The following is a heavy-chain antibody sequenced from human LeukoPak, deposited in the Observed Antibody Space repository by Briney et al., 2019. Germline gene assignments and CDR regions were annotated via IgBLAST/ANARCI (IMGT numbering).Heavy chain of an antibody. CDR1: GFTFSNYA. V-gene: IGHV3-23*01. J-gene: IGHJ4*02. CDR3: AKAGPRESGWQYPIDY. D-gene: IGHD3-22*01. Sequence: GGSLRLSCAASGFTFSNYAMSWVRQAPGKGLEWVSAISGSGSSIFYADSVKGRFTISRDNSKNTLYLQMNKLRAEETAVYYCAKAGPRESGWQYPIDYWGRGQLVTVTS. CDR2: ISGSGSSI.